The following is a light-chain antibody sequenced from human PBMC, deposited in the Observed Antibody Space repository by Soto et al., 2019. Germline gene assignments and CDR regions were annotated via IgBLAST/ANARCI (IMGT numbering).Light chain of an antibody. CDR3: QQYNNRPPYT. J-gene: IGKJ2*01. CDR1: QSVSSN. V-gene: IGKV3-15*01. CDR2: GAS. Sequence: EIVMTQSPATLSVSPGERATLSCRASQSVSSNLAWYQQKPGQAPRLLIYGASTRATGIPARISGSGAGTELTLTISSMQSDDVAVYYCQQYNNRPPYTFGQGTKLEIK.